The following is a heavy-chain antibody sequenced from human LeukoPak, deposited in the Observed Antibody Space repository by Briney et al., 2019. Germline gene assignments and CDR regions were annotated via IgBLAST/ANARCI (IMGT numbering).Heavy chain of an antibody. V-gene: IGHV1-18*01. CDR1: GGTFTSYG. D-gene: IGHD3-3*01. Sequence: ASVKVSCKASGGTFTSYGISWVRQAPGQGLEWMGWISAYNGNTNYAQKLQGRVTMTTDTSTSTAYMELRSLRSDDTAVYYCARVDFWSGSLGSLPDYWGQGTLVTVSS. CDR3: ARVDFWSGSLGSLPDY. J-gene: IGHJ4*02. CDR2: ISAYNGNT.